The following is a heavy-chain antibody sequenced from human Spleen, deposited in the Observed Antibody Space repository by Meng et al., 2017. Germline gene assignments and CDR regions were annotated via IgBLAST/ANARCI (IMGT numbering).Heavy chain of an antibody. J-gene: IGHJ4*02. CDR1: GGSISSNNW. Sequence: QVHLQESGHGLVKPSGTLSLTCAVSGGSISSNNWWSWVRQPPGKGLEWIGEIYHSGTTNYNPSLNNRVTISVDKSKNQFSLKLSSVTAADSAVYYCARGPTTMAHDFDYWGQGTLVTVSS. V-gene: IGHV4-4*02. CDR3: ARGPTTMAHDFDY. D-gene: IGHD4-11*01. CDR2: IYHSGTT.